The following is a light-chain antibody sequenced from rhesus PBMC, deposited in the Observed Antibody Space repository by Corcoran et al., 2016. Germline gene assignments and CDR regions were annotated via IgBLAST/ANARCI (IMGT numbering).Light chain of an antibody. CDR3: YQHSSGYS. CDR1: QSVSSY. J-gene: IGKJ2*01. Sequence: QVILTQSPATLSLSPGERATLSCRASQSVSSYLAWYQQKPGQAPRLLSYGASSRATGIPDRFSGRGSWTDFTLTISSLEPEDVGVYHCYQHSSGYSFGQGTKVEIK. V-gene: IGKV3-10*01. CDR2: GAS.